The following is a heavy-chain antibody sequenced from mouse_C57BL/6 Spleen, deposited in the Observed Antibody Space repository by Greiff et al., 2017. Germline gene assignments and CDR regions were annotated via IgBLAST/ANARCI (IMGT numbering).Heavy chain of an antibody. CDR2: IYPGDGDT. CDR3: AKKGSSDAMAN. D-gene: IGHD1-1*01. Sequence: VQLQQSGPELVKPGASVKISCKASGYAFSSAWMNWVKQRPGKGLEWIGRIYPGDGDTNYNGKFKGKATLTADKSSSTAYMQLSSLTSEDSAVYFCAKKGSSDAMANWGQGTSFPVSS. V-gene: IGHV1-82*01. J-gene: IGHJ4*01. CDR1: GYAFSSAW.